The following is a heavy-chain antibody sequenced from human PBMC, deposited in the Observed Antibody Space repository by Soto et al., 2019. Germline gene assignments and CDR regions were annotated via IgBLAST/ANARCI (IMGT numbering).Heavy chain of an antibody. Sequence: SETRSRTRTDRGHSVTNTRYFCGWIRPTPCRDLVWRRSLFYNEHTYYNPSLLSRVTISADTSKNHFVLRLTSVTAADTCVYFCARTLGPQVTCYVDGDYRWTIDQWGQGTLVTVS. CDR1: GHSVTNTRYF. CDR2: LFYNEHT. V-gene: IGHV4-39*01. D-gene: IGHD4-17*01. CDR3: ARTLGPQVTCYVDGDYRWTIDQ. J-gene: IGHJ4*02.